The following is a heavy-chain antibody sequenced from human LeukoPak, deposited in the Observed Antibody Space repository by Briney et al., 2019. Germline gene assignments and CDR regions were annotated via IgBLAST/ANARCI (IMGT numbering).Heavy chain of an antibody. CDR3: AISGSTGTISTIDY. J-gene: IGHJ4*02. CDR2: IYPGDSDT. Sequence: GESLKISCKGSGYSFTTYWIAWVRQMPGKGLERMGIIYPGDSDTRYSPSFQGQVTISADKSISTAYLQWSSLKASDTAIYYCAISGSTGTISTIDYWGQGTLVTVSS. CDR1: GYSFTTYW. D-gene: IGHD1-7*01. V-gene: IGHV5-51*01.